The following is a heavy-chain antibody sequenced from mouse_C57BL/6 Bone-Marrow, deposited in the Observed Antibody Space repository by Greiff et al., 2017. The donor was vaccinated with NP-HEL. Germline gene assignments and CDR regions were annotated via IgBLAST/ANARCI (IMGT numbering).Heavy chain of an antibody. V-gene: IGHV1-81*01. D-gene: IGHD1-1*01. CDR1: GYTFTSYG. CDR3: ARWGTVLDY. Sequence: QVQLKESGAELARPGASVKLSCKASGYTFTSYGISWVQQRTGQALEWIGEIYPRSGNSYYHEKFKGKATLTADKSSSTADMELRSRTSEDSAVYFCARWGTVLDYWGKGTTLTVSS. CDR2: IYPRSGNS. J-gene: IGHJ2*01.